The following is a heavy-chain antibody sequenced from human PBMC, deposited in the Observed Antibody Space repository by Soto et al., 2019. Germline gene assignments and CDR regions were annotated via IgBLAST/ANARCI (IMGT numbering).Heavy chain of an antibody. CDR3: ARGYCSSTSCLARDPHDAFDI. Sequence: EASVKVSCKASGYTFTRYYMPWVRQAPGQGLEWMGWINPNSGGTNYAQKFQGWVTMTRDTSISTAYMELSRLRSDDTAVYYCARGYCSSTSCLARDPHDAFDIWGQGTMVTVSS. CDR1: GYTFTRYY. CDR2: INPNSGGT. J-gene: IGHJ3*02. D-gene: IGHD2-2*01. V-gene: IGHV1-2*04.